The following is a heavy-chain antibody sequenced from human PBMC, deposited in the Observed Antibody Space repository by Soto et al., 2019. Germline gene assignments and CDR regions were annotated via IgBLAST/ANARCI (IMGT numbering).Heavy chain of an antibody. CDR1: GGSISSGGYY. CDR2: IYYSGST. CDR3: ARDTGYSGYATFDY. D-gene: IGHD5-12*01. Sequence: SETLSLTCTVSGGSISSGGYYWSWIRQHPGKGLEWIGYIYYSGSTYYNPSLKSRVTISVDTSKNQFSLKLSSVTAADTAVYYCARDTGYSGYATFDYWGQGTLVTVSS. V-gene: IGHV4-31*03. J-gene: IGHJ4*02.